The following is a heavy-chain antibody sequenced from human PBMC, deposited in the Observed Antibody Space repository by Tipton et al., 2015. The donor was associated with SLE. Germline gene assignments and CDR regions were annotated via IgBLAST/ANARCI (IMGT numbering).Heavy chain of an antibody. Sequence: TLSLTCTVSGGSISSYYWSWIRQPPGKGLEWIGYIYYSGCTNYNPSLKSRVTISVDTSKNQFSLKLSSVTAADTAVYYCARQGYCSSTSCSLFGVWGKGTTVAVSS. CDR3: ARQGYCSSTSCSLFGV. CDR1: GGSISSYY. V-gene: IGHV4-59*01. CDR2: IYYSGCT. J-gene: IGHJ6*04. D-gene: IGHD2-2*01.